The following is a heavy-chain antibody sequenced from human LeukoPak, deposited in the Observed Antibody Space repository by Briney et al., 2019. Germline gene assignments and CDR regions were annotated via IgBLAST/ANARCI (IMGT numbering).Heavy chain of an antibody. CDR2: INSDGSWT. CDR1: GNYW. D-gene: IGHD2/OR15-2a*01. Sequence: GSLRLSCAASGNYWMHWVRQAPGKGLVWVSHINSDGSWTSYADSVKGRFTISKDNAKNTVYLQMNNLRAEDTAVYYCVSFYETYWGRGTLVTVSS. V-gene: IGHV3-74*01. J-gene: IGHJ4*02. CDR3: VSFYETY.